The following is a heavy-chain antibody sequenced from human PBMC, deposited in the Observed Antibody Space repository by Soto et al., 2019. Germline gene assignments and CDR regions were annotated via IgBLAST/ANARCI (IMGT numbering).Heavy chain of an antibody. V-gene: IGHV3-30-3*01. CDR3: ARDFEGFGATNPHYFDY. D-gene: IGHD3-10*01. J-gene: IGHJ4*02. Sequence: QVQLVESGGGVVQPGRSLRLSCAASGFTFSGFAMHWVRQAPGKGLEWVAVISYDGSNQYHADSVKGRFTISRDNSKNTLYLQNNSLRAEDTAVYYCARDFEGFGATNPHYFDYWGQGALVTVSS. CDR1: GFTFSGFA. CDR2: ISYDGSNQ.